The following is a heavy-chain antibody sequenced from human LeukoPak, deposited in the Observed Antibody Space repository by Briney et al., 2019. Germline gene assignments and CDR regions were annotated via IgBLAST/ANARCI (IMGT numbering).Heavy chain of an antibody. J-gene: IGHJ4*02. CDR1: GFTFSSYV. CDR3: VKDPPDGMAPGWYFDY. D-gene: IGHD5-24*01. CDR2: ISSNGGST. V-gene: IGHV3-64D*06. Sequence: GGSLRLSCSASGFTFSSYVMHWVRQAPGKGLEYVSVISSNGGSTDYADSVKGRFTISRDNSKKTVFLQMSSLRAEDTAVYYCVKDPPDGMAPGWYFDYWGQGTLVTVSS.